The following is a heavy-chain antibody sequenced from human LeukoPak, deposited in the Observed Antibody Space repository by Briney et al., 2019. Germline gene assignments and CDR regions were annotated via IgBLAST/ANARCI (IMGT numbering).Heavy chain of an antibody. V-gene: IGHV3-21*01. CDR3: AKIRGYSGYDSDY. D-gene: IGHD5-12*01. CDR1: GFTFSSYS. Sequence: PGGSLRLSCAASGFTFSSYSMSWVRQAPGKGLEWVSSISSSSSYIYYADSVKGRFTISRDNAKNSLYLQMNSLRAEDTAVYYCAKIRGYSGYDSDYWGQGTLVTVSS. CDR2: ISSSSSYI. J-gene: IGHJ4*02.